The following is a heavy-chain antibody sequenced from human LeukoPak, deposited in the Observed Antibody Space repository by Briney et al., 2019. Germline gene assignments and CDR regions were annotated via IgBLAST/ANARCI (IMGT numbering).Heavy chain of an antibody. Sequence: GGSLRLSCAASGFTFSSYAMSWVRQAPGKGLEWVSAISGSDGSTFYADSVKGRFTISRDNSKNTLYLQMNSLRAEDTAVYYCAKLGYCSSTSCYNNWFDPWGQGTLVTVSS. CDR2: ISGSDGST. D-gene: IGHD2-2*01. CDR3: AKLGYCSSTSCYNNWFDP. V-gene: IGHV3-23*01. CDR1: GFTFSSYA. J-gene: IGHJ5*02.